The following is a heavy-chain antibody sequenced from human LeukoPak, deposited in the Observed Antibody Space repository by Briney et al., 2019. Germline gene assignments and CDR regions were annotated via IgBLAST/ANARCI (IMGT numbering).Heavy chain of an antibody. CDR3: ARGNLKSEYDFWSGYYISAEYFQH. J-gene: IGHJ1*01. V-gene: IGHV4-59*01. CDR2: IYYSGST. Sequence: PSETLSLTCTVSGGSISSYYWSWIRQPPGKGLEWIGYIYYSGSTNYNPSLKSRVTISVDTSKNQFSLKLSSVTAADTDVYYCARGNLKSEYDFWSGYYISAEYFQHWGQGTLVTVSS. CDR1: GGSISSYY. D-gene: IGHD3-3*01.